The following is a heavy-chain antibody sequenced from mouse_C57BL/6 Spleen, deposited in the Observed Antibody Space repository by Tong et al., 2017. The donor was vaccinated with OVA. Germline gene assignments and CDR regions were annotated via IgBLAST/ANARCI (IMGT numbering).Heavy chain of an antibody. CDR3: ARHTIDAMDY. Sequence: EVQLQESGGDLVKPGGSLKLSCAASGFTFSSYGMSWVRQTPDKRLEWVATISSGGSYTYYPDSVKGRFTISRDNAKNTLYLQMSSRKSENTAMYYCARHTIDAMDYWGQGTSVTVSS. D-gene: IGHD2-12*01. V-gene: IGHV5-6*01. CDR2: ISSGGSYT. J-gene: IGHJ4*01. CDR1: GFTFSSYG.